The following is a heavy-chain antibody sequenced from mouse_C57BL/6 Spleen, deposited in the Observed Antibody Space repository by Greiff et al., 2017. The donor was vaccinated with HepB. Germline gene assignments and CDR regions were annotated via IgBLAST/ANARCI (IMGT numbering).Heavy chain of an antibody. V-gene: IGHV1-26*01. Sequence: EVQLQQSGPELVKPGASVKISCKASGYTFTDYYMNWVKQSHGKSLEWIGDINPNNGGTSYNQKFKDKATLTVDKSSSTAYMQLSSLTSEDSAVYYCARDYGNYAMDDWGQGTSVTVSS. CDR2: INPNNGGT. D-gene: IGHD1-2*01. J-gene: IGHJ4*01. CDR1: GYTFTDYY. CDR3: ARDYGNYAMDD.